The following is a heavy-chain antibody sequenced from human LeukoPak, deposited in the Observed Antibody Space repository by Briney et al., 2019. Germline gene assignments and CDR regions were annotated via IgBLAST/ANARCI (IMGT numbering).Heavy chain of an antibody. Sequence: GASVKVSCKASGYTFTSCYMHWVRQAPGQRLEWMGIINPSGGSTSYAQKFQGRVTMTRDTSTSTVYMELSSLRSEDTAVYYCARARDTAMVGNALAFDYWGQGTLVTVSS. V-gene: IGHV1-46*01. D-gene: IGHD5-18*01. CDR3: ARARDTAMVGNALAFDY. CDR1: GYTFTSCY. CDR2: INPSGGST. J-gene: IGHJ4*02.